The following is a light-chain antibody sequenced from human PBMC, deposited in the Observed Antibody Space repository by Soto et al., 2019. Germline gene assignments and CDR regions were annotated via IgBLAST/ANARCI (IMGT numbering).Light chain of an antibody. J-gene: IGLJ2*01. CDR1: SSDVGGYNY. V-gene: IGLV2-8*01. CDR3: SSYAGDNTLL. Sequence: QSALTQPPSASGSPGQSVTISCTGTSSDVGGYNYVSWYQQHPGKAPKLMIYEVNKRPSGVPDRFSGSKSGNTASLTVSGLQAEDEADFYCSSYAGDNTLLFGGGTKLTVL. CDR2: EVN.